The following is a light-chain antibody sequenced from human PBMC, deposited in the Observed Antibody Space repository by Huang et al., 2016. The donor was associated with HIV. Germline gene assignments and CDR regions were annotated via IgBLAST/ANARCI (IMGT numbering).Light chain of an antibody. CDR2: DAA. J-gene: IGKJ4*01. V-gene: IGKV3-11*01. CDR1: LSVGNY. Sequence: EIVLTQSPATLSLSPGERATLSCRARLSVGNYLAWYQQRPGHAPRLLNYDAANRPTDILDRFSGRGSGTDFTLTITSLEAEDLAVYYCQQRTHWPLLTFGGGTKVEIK. CDR3: QQRTHWPLLT.